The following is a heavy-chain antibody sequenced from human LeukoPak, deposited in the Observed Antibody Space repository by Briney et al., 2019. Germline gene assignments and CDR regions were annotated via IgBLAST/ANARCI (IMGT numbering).Heavy chain of an antibody. Sequence: SVKVSCKASGGTFSSYAISWVRQAPGQGLEWMGGIIPIFGTANYAQKFQGRVTITTDESTSTAYMELSSLRSEDTAVYYCARGPPRSGRGGYNWIDYWGQGTLVTVSS. D-gene: IGHD5-24*01. J-gene: IGHJ4*02. CDR2: IIPIFGTA. CDR1: GGTFSSYA. CDR3: ARGPPRSGRGGYNWIDY. V-gene: IGHV1-69*05.